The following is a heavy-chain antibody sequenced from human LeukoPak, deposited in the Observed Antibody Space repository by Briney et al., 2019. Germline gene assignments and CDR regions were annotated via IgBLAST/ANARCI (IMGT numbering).Heavy chain of an antibody. CDR2: IKQEGSQK. J-gene: IGHJ4*02. D-gene: IGHD2-15*01. CDR3: ARYYCSGGSCYYFDY. Sequence: GGSLSLLYAACGFTYRSYWMIWVTQAPGKGRVGGVNIKQEGSQKYYVDSVKGRFTISRDNDKNSLYLQMNSLRAEDTAVYYCARYYCSGGSCYYFDYWGQGTLVTVSS. CDR1: GFTYRSYW. V-gene: IGHV3-7*01.